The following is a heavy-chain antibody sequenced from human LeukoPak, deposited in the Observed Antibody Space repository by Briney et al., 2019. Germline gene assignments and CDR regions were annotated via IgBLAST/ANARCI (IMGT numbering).Heavy chain of an antibody. CDR1: GGTFSSYA. D-gene: IGHD5-18*01. CDR3: ARDRGYSYGDYYYYYGMDV. Sequence: SVKVSCQAPGGTFSSYAISWVRQAPGQGLEWMGGIIPIFGTANYAQKFQGRVTITADESTSTAYMELSSLRSEDTAVYYCARDRGYSYGDYYYYYGMDVWGQGTTVTVSS. J-gene: IGHJ6*02. V-gene: IGHV1-69*13. CDR2: IIPIFGTA.